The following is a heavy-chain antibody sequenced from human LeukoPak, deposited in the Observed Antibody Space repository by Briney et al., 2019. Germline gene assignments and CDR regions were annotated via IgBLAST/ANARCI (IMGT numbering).Heavy chain of an antibody. D-gene: IGHD4-17*01. J-gene: IGHJ4*02. CDR3: ATVRPTDDPYYFDY. Sequence: SVKVSCKASGGTFSSYAISWVRQAPGQGLEWMGRIIPILGIANYAQKFQGRVTITADKSTSTAHMELSSLRSEDTAVYYCATVRPTDDPYYFDYWGQGTLVTVSS. V-gene: IGHV1-69*04. CDR1: GGTFSSYA. CDR2: IIPILGIA.